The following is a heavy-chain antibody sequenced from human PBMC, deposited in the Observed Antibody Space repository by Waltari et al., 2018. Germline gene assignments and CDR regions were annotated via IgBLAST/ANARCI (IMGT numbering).Heavy chain of an antibody. J-gene: IGHJ4*02. CDR2: IKQDGSEK. CDR1: GMTFRNDG. CDR3: VTGLTTVTAKDYFDH. V-gene: IGHV3-7*01. D-gene: IGHD4-17*01. Sequence: EVQLVESGGGSVQPGGALRLSFAASGMTFRNDGGNWVRQAPGKGLEWVANIKQDGSEKNYVDSVEGRFSISRDNAQNSLYLQMNSLRAEDTAIYYCVTGLTTVTAKDYFDHWGQGALVTVS.